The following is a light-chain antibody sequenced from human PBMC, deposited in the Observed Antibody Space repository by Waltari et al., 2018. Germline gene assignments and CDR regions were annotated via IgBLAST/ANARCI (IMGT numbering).Light chain of an antibody. CDR3: QQTYSSPSS. CDR2: AAS. Sequence: DIQMTQSPSSLSASVGDRVTITCRASQGINTYLNWYQQKLGKAPKLLIYAASNLQNGVPSRFSGSGSETDFTLTISSLQPEDFATYYCQQTYSSPSSFGQGTKLEIK. J-gene: IGKJ2*03. CDR1: QGINTY. V-gene: IGKV1-39*01.